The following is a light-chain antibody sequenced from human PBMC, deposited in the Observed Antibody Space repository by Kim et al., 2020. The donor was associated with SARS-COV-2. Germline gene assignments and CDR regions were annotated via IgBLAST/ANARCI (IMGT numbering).Light chain of an antibody. CDR1: QSVSTF. V-gene: IGKV3-11*01. J-gene: IGKJ1*01. Sequence: WPPGQRATLSCRASQSVSTFLAWYQQKPGQAPRLVISGASSRATDIPDRFSGSGSETDFTLTISSLEAEDFAVYYCQQRSNWPWTFGPGTKVDIK. CDR2: GAS. CDR3: QQRSNWPWT.